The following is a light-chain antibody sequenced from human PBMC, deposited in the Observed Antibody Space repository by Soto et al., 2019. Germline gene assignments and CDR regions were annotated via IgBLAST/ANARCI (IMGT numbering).Light chain of an antibody. V-gene: IGKV3-15*01. Sequence: EIVMTQSPDTLSVSPGERATLSCRASQSVSSNLAWYQQKPGQAPRLLIYGASTRATGIPARFSGSGSGTEFTLTISSLQSEDFAVYYCQQYNNWPGFGQGTKVEIK. CDR1: QSVSSN. CDR3: QQYNNWPG. J-gene: IGKJ1*01. CDR2: GAS.